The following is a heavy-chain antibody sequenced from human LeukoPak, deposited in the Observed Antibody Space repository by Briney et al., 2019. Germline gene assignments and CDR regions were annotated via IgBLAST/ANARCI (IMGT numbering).Heavy chain of an antibody. D-gene: IGHD2-2*01. CDR3: AKDGGPDYCSSTSCYLIWSY. Sequence: GGSLRLSCAASGFTFSSYAMSWVRQAPGKGLEWVSAISGSSGSTYYADSVKGRFTISRDNSKNTLYLQMNSLRAEDTAVYYCAKDGGPDYCSSTSCYLIWSYWGQGTLVTVSS. J-gene: IGHJ4*02. V-gene: IGHV3-23*01. CDR1: GFTFSSYA. CDR2: ISGSSGST.